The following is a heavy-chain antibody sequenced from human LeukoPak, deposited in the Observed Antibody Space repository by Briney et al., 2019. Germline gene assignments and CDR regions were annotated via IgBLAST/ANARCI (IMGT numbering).Heavy chain of an antibody. V-gene: IGHV4-30-4*01. CDR3: ARKYPDHWFDP. J-gene: IGHJ5*02. Sequence: PSETLSLTCTVSGGSISSGNFYWRWIRQPPGKRLERIGYIFYLGSTYYNLSLKSRVTRSVDTSKTQFSLKLRSVTAADTAVYYCARKYPDHWFDPWGQGTLVTVSS. CDR1: GGSISSGNFY. CDR2: IFYLGST. D-gene: IGHD6-6*01.